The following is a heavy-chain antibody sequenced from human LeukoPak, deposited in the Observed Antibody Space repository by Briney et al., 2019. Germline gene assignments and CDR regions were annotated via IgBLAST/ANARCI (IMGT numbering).Heavy chain of an antibody. Sequence: AGGSLRLSCAASGFTLTSYAMNWVRQTPGKGLEWVSVISGDGGGTFYADSVNGRFTISRDNSKNTLFLQMNSLRADDTALYYCAKGTATSCYTGFDYWGQGTLVTVSS. CDR1: GFTLTSYA. V-gene: IGHV3-23*01. CDR2: ISGDGGGT. CDR3: AKGTATSCYTGFDY. J-gene: IGHJ4*02. D-gene: IGHD2-2*02.